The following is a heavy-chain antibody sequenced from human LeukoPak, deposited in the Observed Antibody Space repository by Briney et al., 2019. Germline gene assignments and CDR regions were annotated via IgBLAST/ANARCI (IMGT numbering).Heavy chain of an antibody. Sequence: GGSLRLSCAASGFTFSDYYMSWIRQAPGKGLEWVSYISSSGSTIHYADSVKGRFTISRDNAKDSLYLQMKSLRAEGTAVYYCARVGPTSCGGSCPFDYWGQGTLVTVSS. CDR1: GFTFSDYY. D-gene: IGHD2-21*01. CDR2: ISSSGSTI. V-gene: IGHV3-11*04. CDR3: ARVGPTSCGGSCPFDY. J-gene: IGHJ4*02.